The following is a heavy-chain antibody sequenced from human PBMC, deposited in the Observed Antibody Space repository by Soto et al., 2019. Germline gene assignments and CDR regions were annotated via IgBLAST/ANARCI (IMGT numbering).Heavy chain of an antibody. Sequence: QVQLVQSGAEVKKPGASVKVSCKASGYTFTSYAMHWVRQAPGQRLEWMGWINAGNGNTKYSQKFQGRVTITRDTSASTAYMALSSLRSEDTAVYYCARGPGYSYGYNWGQGTLVTVSS. CDR3: ARGPGYSYGYN. V-gene: IGHV1-3*01. CDR2: INAGNGNT. D-gene: IGHD5-18*01. J-gene: IGHJ4*02. CDR1: GYTFTSYA.